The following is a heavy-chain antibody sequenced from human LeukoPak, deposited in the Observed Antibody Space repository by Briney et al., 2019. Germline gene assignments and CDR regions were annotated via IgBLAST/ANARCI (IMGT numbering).Heavy chain of an antibody. Sequence: SQTLSLTCTVSGGSISSYYWSWIRQPAGKGLGWIGRIYTSGSTNYNPSLKSRVTMSVDTSKNQFSLTLSSATAADTAVYYCARELLQYCSSTSCPYCSNGVCYRGFDYWGQGALVTVSS. CDR1: GGSISSYY. CDR2: IYTSGST. J-gene: IGHJ4*02. CDR3: ARELLQYCSSTSCPYCSNGVCYRGFDY. D-gene: IGHD2-2*01. V-gene: IGHV4-4*07.